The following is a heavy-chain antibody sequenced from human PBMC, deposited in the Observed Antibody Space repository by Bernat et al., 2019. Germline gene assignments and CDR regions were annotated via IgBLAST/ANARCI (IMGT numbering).Heavy chain of an antibody. V-gene: IGHV1-46*01. CDR2: INPSGGST. CDR3: PAHSPSTGDSSSWCDGGGHGHPNS. CDR1: GYTFTSYY. J-gene: IGHJ4*02. Sequence: QVQLVQSGAEVKKLGASVKVSCKASGYTFTSYYMHWVRQAPGQGLERMGIINPSGGSTSYAQKFQGRVTMTRDTSTSTVYMELSSLRSEDAAVYYCPAHSPSTGDSSSWCDGGGHGHPNSWGQGTLVSVS. D-gene: IGHD6-13*01.